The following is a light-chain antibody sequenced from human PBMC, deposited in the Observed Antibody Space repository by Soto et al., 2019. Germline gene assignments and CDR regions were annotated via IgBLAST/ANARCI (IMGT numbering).Light chain of an antibody. V-gene: IGKV3-20*01. CDR2: GTS. Sequence: EIVLTHSPATLSLYKGERATLSCRASQSISRSYFSWYQQRPGQAPRLLIFGTSNRAAGIPGRFSGSGSGTDFTLTISRLEPEDFTGYYCQQYGSPPQTFGPGTKVDI. J-gene: IGKJ1*01. CDR1: QSISRSY. CDR3: QQYGSPPQT.